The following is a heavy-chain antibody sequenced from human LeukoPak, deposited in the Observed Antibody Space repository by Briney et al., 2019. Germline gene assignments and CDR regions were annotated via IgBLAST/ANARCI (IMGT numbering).Heavy chain of an antibody. CDR3: AKAPYGSGSYYYFDY. D-gene: IGHD3-10*01. V-gene: IGHV3-23*01. CDR1: GLIFSDYA. CDR2: ISGSGGST. Sequence: GGSLRLSCAASGLIFSDYAMTWVRQAPGKGLEWVSVISGSGGSTYYADSVKGRFTISRDNSKKTVYLQMSSLRAEDTAVYYCAKAPYGSGSYYYFDYWAREPWSPSPQ. J-gene: IGHJ4*02.